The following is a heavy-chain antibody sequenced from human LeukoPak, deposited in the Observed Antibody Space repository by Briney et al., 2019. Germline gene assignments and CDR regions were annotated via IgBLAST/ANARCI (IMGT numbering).Heavy chain of an antibody. Sequence: GASVKVSCKASGYTFTGYYMHWVRQAPGQGLEWMGWINPNSGGTNYAQKFQGRVTMTRDTSISTAYMELSRLRSDDTAVYYCARVRRDGYNPAFDIWGQGTMVTVSS. V-gene: IGHV1-2*02. CDR1: GYTFTGYY. D-gene: IGHD5-24*01. CDR2: INPNSGGT. J-gene: IGHJ3*02. CDR3: ARVRRDGYNPAFDI.